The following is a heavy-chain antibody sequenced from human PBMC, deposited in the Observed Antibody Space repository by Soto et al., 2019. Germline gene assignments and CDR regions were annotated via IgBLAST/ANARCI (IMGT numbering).Heavy chain of an antibody. CDR1: GYTFTGYY. CDR2: INPNSGGT. V-gene: IGHV1-2*04. Sequence: ASVKVSCKASGYTFTGYYMHWVRQAPGQGLEWMGWINPNSGGTNYAQKFQGWVNMTRDTSISTAYMELSSLRSEDTAVYYCASPNVLRFLEWLPRYYYYGMDVWGQGTTVTVSS. J-gene: IGHJ6*02. D-gene: IGHD3-3*01. CDR3: ASPNVLRFLEWLPRYYYYGMDV.